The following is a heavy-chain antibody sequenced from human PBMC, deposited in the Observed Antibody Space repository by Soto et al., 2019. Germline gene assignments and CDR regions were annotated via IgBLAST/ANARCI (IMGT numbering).Heavy chain of an antibody. D-gene: IGHD2-15*01. Sequence: QVQLVQSGAEVKKPGSSVKVSCKAPGGTFSSYAISWVRQAPGQGLEWMGGIIPIFGTAKYEQKLQGRVTIPADESTSTGYMELSSLRSEDTAVYYCARSQGGSSSLDIYYYYYYGMDVWGQGTTVTVSS. CDR3: ARSQGGSSSLDIYYYYYYGMDV. CDR2: IIPIFGTA. J-gene: IGHJ6*01. CDR1: GGTFSSYA. V-gene: IGHV1-69*01.